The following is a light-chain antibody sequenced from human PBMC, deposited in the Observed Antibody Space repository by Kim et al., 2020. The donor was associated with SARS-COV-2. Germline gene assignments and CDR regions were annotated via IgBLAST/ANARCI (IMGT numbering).Light chain of an antibody. V-gene: IGKV3-15*01. CDR2: GAS. J-gene: IGKJ4*01. Sequence: EIVMTQSPATLSVSPGERATLSCRASQSVSSNLAWYQQKPGQAPRLLIYGASTRATGIPARFSGSGSGTEFTLTIRSLQSDDLAVYYCQQYNDWPLLTFGVGTKVDIK. CDR3: QQYNDWPLLT. CDR1: QSVSSN.